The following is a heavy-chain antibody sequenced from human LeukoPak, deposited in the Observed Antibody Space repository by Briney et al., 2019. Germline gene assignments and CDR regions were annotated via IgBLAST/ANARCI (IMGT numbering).Heavy chain of an antibody. CDR1: GGSISSYY. Sequence: SGTLSLTCTVSGGSISSYYWSWIRQPPGKGLEWIGEINHSGSTNYNPPLKSRVTISVDTSKNQFSLKLSSVTAADTAVYYCARGLYSYGRWGQGTMVTVSS. V-gene: IGHV4-34*01. CDR2: INHSGST. CDR3: ARGLYSYGR. D-gene: IGHD5-18*01. J-gene: IGHJ3*01.